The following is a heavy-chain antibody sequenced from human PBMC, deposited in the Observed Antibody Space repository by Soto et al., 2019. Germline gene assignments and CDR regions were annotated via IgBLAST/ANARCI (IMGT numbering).Heavy chain of an antibody. J-gene: IGHJ6*03. D-gene: IGHD3-3*01. V-gene: IGHV3-74*01. CDR2: INSDGSST. CDR3: ARDERRFLVNTPILYYYMDV. CDR1: GFTFSSYW. Sequence: GGSLRLSCAASGFTFSSYWMHWVRQAPGKGLVWVSRINSDGSSTSYADSVKGRFTISRDNAKNTLYLQMNSLRAEDTAVYYCARDERRFLVNTPILYYYMDVWGKGTTVTVSS.